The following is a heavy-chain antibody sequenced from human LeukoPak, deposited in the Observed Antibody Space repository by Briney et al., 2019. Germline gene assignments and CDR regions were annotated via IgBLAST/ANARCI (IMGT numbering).Heavy chain of an antibody. CDR2: ISSNGGST. D-gene: IGHD3-22*01. J-gene: IGHJ4*02. Sequence: GGSLRLSCAASGFTFSSYAMHWARQAPGKGLEYVSAISSNGGSTYYANSVKGRFTISRDNSKNTLYLQMGSLRAGDMAVYYCARGDSSGYWDYSGQGTLVTVSA. V-gene: IGHV3-64*01. CDR3: ARGDSSGYWDY. CDR1: GFTFSSYA.